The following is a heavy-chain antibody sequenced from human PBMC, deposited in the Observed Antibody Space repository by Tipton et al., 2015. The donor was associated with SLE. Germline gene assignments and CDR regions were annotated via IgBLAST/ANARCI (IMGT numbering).Heavy chain of an antibody. CDR1: GGSISSYY. Sequence: TLSLTCTVSGGSISSYYWSWIRQPPGKGLEWIGYIYYSGSTNYNPSLKSRVTISVDTSKNQFSLKLSSVTAADTAVYYCAGGVTMSRGNWFDPWGQGTLVTVSS. CDR3: AGGVTMSRGNWFDP. CDR2: IYYSGST. V-gene: IGHV4-59*01. D-gene: IGHD3-22*01. J-gene: IGHJ5*02.